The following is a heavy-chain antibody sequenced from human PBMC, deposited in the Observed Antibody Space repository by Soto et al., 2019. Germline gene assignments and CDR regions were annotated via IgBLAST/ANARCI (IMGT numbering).Heavy chain of an antibody. CDR2: ISSSSSYT. D-gene: IGHD3-3*01. CDR3: ARGTPGIFGVVPHN. Sequence: QVQLVESGGGLVKPGGSLRLSCAASGFTFSDYYMSWIRQAPGKGLGWVSYISSSSSYTNYADSVKGRFTISRDNAKNSLYLQMNSLRAEDTAVYYCARGTPGIFGVVPHNWGQGTLVTVSS. V-gene: IGHV3-11*06. J-gene: IGHJ4*02. CDR1: GFTFSDYY.